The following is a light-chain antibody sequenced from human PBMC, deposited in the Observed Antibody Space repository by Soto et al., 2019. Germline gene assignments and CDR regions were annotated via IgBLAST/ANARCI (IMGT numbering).Light chain of an antibody. CDR2: DVS. CDR3: SSYRGSSPLGVV. CDR1: SSDVGGYNY. Sequence: QSVLTQPASVSGSPGQSITISCTGTSSDVGGYNYVSWYQQHPGKAPKLMIYDVSNRPSGVSNRFSGSTTGNTASLTISGRQAEEEADYYCSSYRGSSPLGVVFGGGTKLTVL. V-gene: IGLV2-14*01. J-gene: IGLJ2*01.